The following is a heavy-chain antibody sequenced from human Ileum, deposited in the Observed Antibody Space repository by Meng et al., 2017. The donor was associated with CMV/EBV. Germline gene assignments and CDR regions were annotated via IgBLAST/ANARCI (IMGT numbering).Heavy chain of an antibody. J-gene: IGHJ4*02. V-gene: IGHV4-59*01. D-gene: IGHD1-26*01. CDR3: AKDSGIAGALDS. CDR2: IDYRGGT. CDR1: GGSISSYY. Sequence: SETLSLTCTVSGGSISSYYWSWIRQPPGKGLQWIAYIDYRGGTKYNPSLRSRVTMSVDTSKNQFSLKLTTVTAADTALYYCAKDSGIAGALDSWGQGTLVTVSS.